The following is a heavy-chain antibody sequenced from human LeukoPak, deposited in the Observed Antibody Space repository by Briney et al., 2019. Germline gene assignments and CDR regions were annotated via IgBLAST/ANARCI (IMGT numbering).Heavy chain of an antibody. CDR3: AKDSDYYHSSGYYYAYFQH. Sequence: PGGSLRLSCAASGFTFSIYGMSWIRQAPGKGLEWVSYISSSSSTIYYADSVKGRFTISRDNAKNSLYLQMNSLRDEDTAVYYCAKDSDYYHSSGYYYAYFQHWGQGTLVTVSS. J-gene: IGHJ1*01. CDR1: GFTFSIYG. D-gene: IGHD3-22*01. CDR2: ISSSSSTI. V-gene: IGHV3-48*02.